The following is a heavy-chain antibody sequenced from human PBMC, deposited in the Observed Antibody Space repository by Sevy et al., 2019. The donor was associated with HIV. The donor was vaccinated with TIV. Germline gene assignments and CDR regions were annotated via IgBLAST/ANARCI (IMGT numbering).Heavy chain of an antibody. CDR1: GYTFTSYG. CDR3: ARDPGTIRPDSWFDP. V-gene: IGHV1-18*04. D-gene: IGHD1-7*01. CDR2: ISAYNGNT. Sequence: ASVKVSCKASGYTFTSYGISWVRQAPGQELEWMGWISAYNGNTNYAQKLQGRVTMTTDTSTGTAYMELRSLGSDDTAVYYCARDPGTIRPDSWFDPWGQGTLVTVSS. J-gene: IGHJ5*02.